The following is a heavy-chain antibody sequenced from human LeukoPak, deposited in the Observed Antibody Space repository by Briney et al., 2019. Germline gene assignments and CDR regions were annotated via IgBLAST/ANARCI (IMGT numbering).Heavy chain of an antibody. CDR1: GFTFNTYG. J-gene: IGHJ4*02. Sequence: GRSLRLSCAATGFTFNTYGMHWVRQAPGKGLEWLAVIPSDGSNKHYADSVKGRFTISRDNSKNTLHLQMDSLRAEDTAVYFCAKDLTGGNYHFDYWGQGTLVTVSS. CDR3: AKDLTGGNYHFDY. V-gene: IGHV3-30*18. D-gene: IGHD1-26*01. CDR2: IPSDGSNK.